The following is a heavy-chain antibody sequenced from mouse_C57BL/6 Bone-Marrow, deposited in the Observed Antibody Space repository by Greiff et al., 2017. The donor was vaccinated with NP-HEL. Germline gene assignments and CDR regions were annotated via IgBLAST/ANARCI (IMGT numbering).Heavy chain of an antibody. Sequence: QVTLKVSGAELVRPGASVTLSCKASGYTFTDYEMHWVKQTPVHGLEWIGAIDPETGGTAYNQKFKGKAILTADKSSSTAYMELRSLTSEDSAVYYCTYDGCDYWGQGTTLTVSS. CDR3: TYDGCDY. CDR1: GYTFTDYE. D-gene: IGHD2-3*01. V-gene: IGHV1-15*01. CDR2: IDPETGGT. J-gene: IGHJ2*01.